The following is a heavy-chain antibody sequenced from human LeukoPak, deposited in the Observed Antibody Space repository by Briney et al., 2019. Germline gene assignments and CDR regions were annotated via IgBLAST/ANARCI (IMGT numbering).Heavy chain of an antibody. V-gene: IGHV3-48*01. CDR3: AKDREDSAMISGVFDL. Sequence: GSLRLSCAASGFTFSSYSMNWVRQAPGKGLEWVSYISSSSSTIYYADSVEGRFTISRDNSKNTVSLQLSSLRVEDTAVYFCAKDREDSAMISGVFDLWGRGTLVTVSS. D-gene: IGHD5-18*01. J-gene: IGHJ2*01. CDR2: ISSSSSTI. CDR1: GFTFSSYS.